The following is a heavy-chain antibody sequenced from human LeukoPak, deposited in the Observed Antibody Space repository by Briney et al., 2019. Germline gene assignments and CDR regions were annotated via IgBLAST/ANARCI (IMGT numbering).Heavy chain of an antibody. CDR1: GGSISSYY. CDR2: IYYSGST. J-gene: IGHJ5*02. V-gene: IGHV4-59*08. CDR3: ARTGYYYGSGSVDP. D-gene: IGHD3-10*01. Sequence: KSSETLSLTCTVSGGSISSYYWSWIRQPPGKGLEWIGYIYYSGSTNYNPSLKSRVTISVDTSKNQFSLKLSSVTAADTAVYYCARTGYYYGSGSVDPWGQGTPVTVSS.